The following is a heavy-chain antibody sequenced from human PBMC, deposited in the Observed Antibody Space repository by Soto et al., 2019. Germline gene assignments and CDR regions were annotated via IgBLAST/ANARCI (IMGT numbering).Heavy chain of an antibody. V-gene: IGHV5-10-1*01. Sequence: GAALKISCKGSGYSFTSYWISWLRQMPGKGLEWMGRIDPSDSYTNYSPSFQGHVTISADKSISTAYLQWSSLKASDTAMYYCARHYLASLNWFDPWGQGTLVTVSS. D-gene: IGHD3-10*01. J-gene: IGHJ5*02. CDR3: ARHYLASLNWFDP. CDR2: IDPSDSYT. CDR1: GYSFTSYW.